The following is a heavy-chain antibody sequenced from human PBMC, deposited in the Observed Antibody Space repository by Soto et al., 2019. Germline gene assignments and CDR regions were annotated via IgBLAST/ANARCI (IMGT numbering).Heavy chain of an antibody. V-gene: IGHV1-18*01. D-gene: IGHD3-3*01. Sequence: GASVKVSCKASGYTFTSYGISWVRQAPGQGLEWMGWISAYNGNTNYAQKPQGRVTMTTDTSTSTAYMELRSLRSDDTAVYYCARLLIYDFWSGYYRYWFDPWGQGTLVTVSS. CDR1: GYTFTSYG. CDR3: ARLLIYDFWSGYYRYWFDP. J-gene: IGHJ5*02. CDR2: ISAYNGNT.